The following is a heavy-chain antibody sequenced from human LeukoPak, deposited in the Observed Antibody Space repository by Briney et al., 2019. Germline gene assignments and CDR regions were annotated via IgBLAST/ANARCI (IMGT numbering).Heavy chain of an antibody. J-gene: IGHJ4*02. Sequence: SETLSLTCAVYGGSFSGYYWSWIRQPPGKGLGWIGEINHSGSTNYNPSLKSRVTISVDTSKNQFSLKLSSVTAADTAVYYCAREYSSSEGYFDYWGQGTLVTVSS. CDR1: GGSFSGYY. CDR3: AREYSSSEGYFDY. D-gene: IGHD6-6*01. CDR2: INHSGST. V-gene: IGHV4-34*01.